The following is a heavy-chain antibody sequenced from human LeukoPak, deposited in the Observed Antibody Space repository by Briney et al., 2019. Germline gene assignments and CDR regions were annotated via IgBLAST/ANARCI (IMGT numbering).Heavy chain of an antibody. CDR1: GGSVIRSSDL. Sequence: SETLSLTCTVSGGSVIRSSDLWVWIRQPPGKGLEWIGGIYYSGSSYFDPSLKGRINISIDTSKNQFFLRVTSVTAADTAVYYCARYYGSGSKTVRAIDYWGQGTLVIVSS. CDR3: ARYYGSGSKTVRAIDY. D-gene: IGHD3-10*01. V-gene: IGHV4-39*01. J-gene: IGHJ4*02. CDR2: IYYSGSS.